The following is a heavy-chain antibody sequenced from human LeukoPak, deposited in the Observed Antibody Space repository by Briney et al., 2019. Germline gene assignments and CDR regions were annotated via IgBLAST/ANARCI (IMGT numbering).Heavy chain of an antibody. D-gene: IGHD6-19*01. Sequence: PSETLSLTCTVSGYSISSGYYWGWIRQPPGKGLEWIGSMYLGGSTYYEPSLQSRVTISGDTSKNQFSLKLISVTAADTAVYYCARAAFSSGWTHFDYWGQGTLVTVSS. J-gene: IGHJ4*02. CDR3: ARAAFSSGWTHFDY. CDR1: GYSISSGYY. CDR2: MYLGGST. V-gene: IGHV4-38-2*02.